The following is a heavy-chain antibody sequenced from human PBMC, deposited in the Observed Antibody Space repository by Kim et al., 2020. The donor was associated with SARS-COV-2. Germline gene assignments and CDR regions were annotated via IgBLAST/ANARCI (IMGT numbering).Heavy chain of an antibody. CDR1: GYSFTSYW. CDR3: ARRPVRDIVVVPAGFDP. Sequence: GESLKISCKGSGYSFTSYWISWVRQMPGKGLEWMGRIDPSDSYTNYSPSFQGHVTISADKSISTAYLQWSSLKASDTAMYYCARRPVRDIVVVPAGFDPWGQGTLVTVSS. D-gene: IGHD2-2*01. V-gene: IGHV5-10-1*01. CDR2: IDPSDSYT. J-gene: IGHJ5*02.